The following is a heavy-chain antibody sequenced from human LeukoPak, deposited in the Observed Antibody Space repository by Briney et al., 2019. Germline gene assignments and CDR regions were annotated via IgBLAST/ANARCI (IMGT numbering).Heavy chain of an antibody. CDR3: ARGLVGGNSYYYYMDV. J-gene: IGHJ6*03. CDR1: GYTFTGYY. D-gene: IGHD4-23*01. CDR2: INPNSGGT. V-gene: IGHV1-2*02. Sequence: GASVKVSCKASGYTFTGYYMHWVRQAPGQGLEWMGWINPNSGGTNYAQKFQGRVTMTRDTSISTAYMELSSLRSEDTAVYYCARGLVGGNSYYYYMDVWGKGTTVTVSS.